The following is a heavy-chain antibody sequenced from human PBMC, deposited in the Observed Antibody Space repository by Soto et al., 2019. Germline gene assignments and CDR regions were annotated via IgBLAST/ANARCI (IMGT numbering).Heavy chain of an antibody. J-gene: IGHJ1*01. D-gene: IGHD6-13*01. CDR2: INWNSGSI. V-gene: IGHV3-9*01. CDR1: GFRFDDYA. Sequence: SLRLSCAVSGFRFDDYAMRWVRQVPGKGLEWVSGINWNSGSIGYGDPVKGRFAISRDNAKNSLHLQMNRLSAEDTAFYYCVKDESINWYSGHFRHWGQGTLVTVSS. CDR3: VKDESINWYSGHFRH.